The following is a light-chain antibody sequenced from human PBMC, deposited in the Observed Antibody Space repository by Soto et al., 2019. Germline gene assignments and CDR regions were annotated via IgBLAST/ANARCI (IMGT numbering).Light chain of an antibody. Sequence: EIVLTQSPATLSLSPGERATLSCRASQSVSSYLAWYQQKPGQAPRLLIYDASNRATGIPARFSGSGSGTNFTLTISSLEPEDFAVYYCQQRRNWGRYTFGQGTKLEIK. CDR2: DAS. CDR3: QQRRNWGRYT. CDR1: QSVSSY. V-gene: IGKV3-11*01. J-gene: IGKJ2*01.